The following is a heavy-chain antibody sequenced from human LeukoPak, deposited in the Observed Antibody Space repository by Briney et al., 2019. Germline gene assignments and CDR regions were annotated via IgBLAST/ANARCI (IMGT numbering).Heavy chain of an antibody. CDR3: ARVVPAAIWYDY. Sequence: ASVKVSCKASGYTFTGYYMHWVRQAPGQGLEWMGWINPNSGGTNYAQKFQGRGTMTRDTSISTAYMELSRLRSDDTAVYYCARVVPAAIWYDYWGQGTLVTVSS. V-gene: IGHV1-2*02. CDR2: INPNSGGT. J-gene: IGHJ4*02. CDR1: GYTFTGYY. D-gene: IGHD2-2*02.